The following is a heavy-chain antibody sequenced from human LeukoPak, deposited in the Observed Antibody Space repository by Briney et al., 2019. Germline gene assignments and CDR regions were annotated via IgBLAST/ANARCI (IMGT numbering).Heavy chain of an antibody. V-gene: IGHV4-39*01. Sequence: SETLSLTCTVSGGSISSSSYYWGWIRQPPGKGLEWIGSIYYSGSTYYNPSLKSRVTISVDTSKNQFSLKLSAVTAADTAVYYCATCAAAAPFYYFDYWGQGTLVTVSS. D-gene: IGHD6-13*01. CDR1: GGSISSSSYY. CDR2: IYYSGST. CDR3: ATCAAAAPFYYFDY. J-gene: IGHJ4*02.